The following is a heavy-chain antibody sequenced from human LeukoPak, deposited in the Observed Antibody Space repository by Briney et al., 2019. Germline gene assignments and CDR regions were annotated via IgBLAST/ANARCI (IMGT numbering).Heavy chain of an antibody. CDR1: GGSISNLDYY. V-gene: IGHV4-61*02. D-gene: IGHD2-2*01. Sequence: PSETLSLTCTVSGGSISNLDYYWTWIRQPAGKRLEWIGRIYTSEGTNYNPSLKSRVTMSVDKSRNQISLNLASLTAADTALYYCAGRGSSSGTFDVWGPGTFVTVSS. CDR3: AGRGSSSGTFDV. CDR2: IYTSEGT. J-gene: IGHJ3*01.